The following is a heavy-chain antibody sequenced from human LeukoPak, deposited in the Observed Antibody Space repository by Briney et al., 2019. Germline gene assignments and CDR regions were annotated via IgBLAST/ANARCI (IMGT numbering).Heavy chain of an antibody. CDR1: GFRFSNYA. Sequence: GGSLRLSCAASGFRFSNYAMSWVRRAPGKGLEWVSVIISSSGSTFYADSVKGRFTISRDNSKNTLYLQMNSLRDEDTAVYYCAKGGYDYVEIGYFDFWGQGTLVTVSS. J-gene: IGHJ4*02. CDR3: AKGGYDYVEIGYFDF. D-gene: IGHD5-12*01. V-gene: IGHV3-23*01. CDR2: IISSSGST.